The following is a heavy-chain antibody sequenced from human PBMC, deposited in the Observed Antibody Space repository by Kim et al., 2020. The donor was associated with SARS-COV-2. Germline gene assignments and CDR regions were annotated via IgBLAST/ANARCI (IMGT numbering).Heavy chain of an antibody. Sequence: ASVKVSCKASGYTFTSYYMHWVRQAPGQGLEWMGIINPSGGSTSYAQKFQGRVTMTRDTSTSTVYMELSSLRSEDTAVYYCARDVAEYYYYYGMDVWGQGTTVTVSS. CDR1: GYTFTSYY. J-gene: IGHJ6*02. CDR2: INPSGGST. CDR3: ARDVAEYYYYYGMDV. V-gene: IGHV1-46*01. D-gene: IGHD6-13*01.